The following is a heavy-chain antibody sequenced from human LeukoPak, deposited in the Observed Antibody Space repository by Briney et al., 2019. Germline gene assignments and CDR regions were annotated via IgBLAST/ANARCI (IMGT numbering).Heavy chain of an antibody. CDR2: IKQDGSEK. D-gene: IGHD3-10*01. V-gene: IGHV3-7*01. CDR3: ARFSRPYGRIYWSFDL. Sequence: GGSLRLSCAASGFTFSSYWMSWVRQAPGKGLEWVANIKQDGSEKYYVDSVKGRFTISRDNAKSSLYLQMNSLRAEDTAVYYCARFSRPYGRIYWSFDLWGRGTLVTVSS. CDR1: GFTFSSYW. J-gene: IGHJ2*01.